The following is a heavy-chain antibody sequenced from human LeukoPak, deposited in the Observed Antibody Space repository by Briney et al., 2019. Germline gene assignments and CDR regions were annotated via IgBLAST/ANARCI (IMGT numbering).Heavy chain of an antibody. Sequence: GGSLRLSCAASGFTISSNYMTWVRQAPGKGLEWVSVIYTGGSTYYTDSVRGRFTIARDNSKNTLYLQMNSLRAEDTAVYYCAREDYYDSFDIWGQGTMVTVSS. CDR1: GFTISSNY. J-gene: IGHJ3*02. CDR2: IYTGGST. V-gene: IGHV3-53*01. D-gene: IGHD3-22*01. CDR3: AREDYYDSFDI.